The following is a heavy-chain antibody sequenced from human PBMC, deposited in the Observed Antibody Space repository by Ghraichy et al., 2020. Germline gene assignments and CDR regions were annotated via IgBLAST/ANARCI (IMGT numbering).Heavy chain of an antibody. CDR1: GYTFSTYA. J-gene: IGHJ6*02. D-gene: IGHD6-6*01. CDR3: AREVQRSLGHLVNSYGMDV. V-gene: IGHV7-4-1*02. CDR2: INTNTGTP. Sequence: ASVKVSCKASGYTFSTYAMNWVRQAPGQGLEWMGWINTNTGTPKYAQNFTGRFVFSLDTSVSTAYLQISSLKAEDTSVYYCAREVQRSLGHLVNSYGMDVWGQGTTVTVSS.